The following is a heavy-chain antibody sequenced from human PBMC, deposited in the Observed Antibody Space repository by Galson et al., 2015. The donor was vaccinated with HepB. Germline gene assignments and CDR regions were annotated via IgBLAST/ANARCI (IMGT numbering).Heavy chain of an antibody. V-gene: IGHV3-48*03. CDR2: INSSGSTI. CDR1: GFTFSSYG. CDR3: ARVTVVVIANYWYFDL. Sequence: SLRLSCAASGFTFSSYGMTWVRQAPGKGLELVSYINSSGSTIYYADSVKGRFTISRDSAKNSLYLQMNSLRAEDTAVYYCARVTVVVIANYWYFDLWGRGTLVTVSS. J-gene: IGHJ2*01. D-gene: IGHD3-22*01.